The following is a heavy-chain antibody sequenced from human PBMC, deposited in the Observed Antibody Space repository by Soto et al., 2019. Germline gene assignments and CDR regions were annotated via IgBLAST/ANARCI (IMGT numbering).Heavy chain of an antibody. CDR1: GFTFSSYA. J-gene: IGHJ4*02. D-gene: IGHD3-9*01. CDR2: RSYDGSNK. CDR3: ARADRDDFDWVLPDY. Sequence: QVQLVESGGGVVQPGRSLRLSCAASGFTFSSYAMHWVRQAPGKGLEWVAVRSYDGSNKYYAESVKGRFTISRDNSKNPLYLQMNILRAEDTAVYYCARADRDDFDWVLPDYWGQGTLVTVSS. V-gene: IGHV3-30-3*01.